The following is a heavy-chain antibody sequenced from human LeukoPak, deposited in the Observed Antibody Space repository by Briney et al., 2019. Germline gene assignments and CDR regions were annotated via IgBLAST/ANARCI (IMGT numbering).Heavy chain of an antibody. CDR2: INPSGGST. CDR1: GYTFTSYY. Sequence: ASVKVSCKASGYTFTSYYMHWVRQAPGQGLEWMGIINPSGGSTSYAQKFQGRVTMTRDTSTSTVYMELSSLRSEDTAVYYCAREVGSGSLVGHSEYFQHWGQGTLVTVSS. D-gene: IGHD3-10*01. V-gene: IGHV1-46*01. J-gene: IGHJ1*01. CDR3: AREVGSGSLVGHSEYFQH.